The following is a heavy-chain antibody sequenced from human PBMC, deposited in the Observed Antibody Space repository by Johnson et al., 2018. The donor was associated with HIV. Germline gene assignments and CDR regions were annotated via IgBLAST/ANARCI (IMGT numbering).Heavy chain of an antibody. CDR2: ISYDGSNK. D-gene: IGHD2-21*02. CDR3: AREMTHDDAFDI. CDR1: GFTFSSYG. Sequence: QVQLVESGGGVVQPGRSLRLSCAASGFTFSSYGMHWVRQAPGKGLEWVAVISYDGSNKYYADSVKGRFTISRDNSKNTLYLQMNSLGAEDTAVYYCAREMTHDDAFDIWGQGTMVTVSS. J-gene: IGHJ3*02. V-gene: IGHV3-30*03.